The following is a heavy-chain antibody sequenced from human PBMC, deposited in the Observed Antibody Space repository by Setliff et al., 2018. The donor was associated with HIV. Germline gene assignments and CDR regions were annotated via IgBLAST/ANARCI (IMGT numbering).Heavy chain of an antibody. Sequence: ASVKVSWKASGYTFTAYGITWVRQAPGQGLEWMGWMSAYSGDTKYAQKIQGRVNMTRDTSTDTAYVELRSLRFDDTALYYCVRGYYYDKTGYGTFDIWGQGTVVTVSS. CDR3: VRGYYYDKTGYGTFDI. CDR1: GYTFTAYG. D-gene: IGHD3-22*01. J-gene: IGHJ3*02. V-gene: IGHV1-18*04. CDR2: MSAYSGDT.